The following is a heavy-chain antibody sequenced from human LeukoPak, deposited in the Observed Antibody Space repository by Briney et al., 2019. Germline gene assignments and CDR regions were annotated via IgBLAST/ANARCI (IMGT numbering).Heavy chain of an antibody. CDR2: IYYSGST. CDR3: ARQEQQWLVRDY. D-gene: IGHD6-19*01. Sequence: SETLSLTCTVSGGSISSSSYYWGWIRQPPGKGLEWIGSIYYSGSTYYNPSLKSRVTISVDTSKNQFSLKLSSVTAADTAVYYCARQEQQWLVRDYWGQGTLVTVSP. V-gene: IGHV4-39*01. J-gene: IGHJ4*02. CDR1: GGSISSSSYY.